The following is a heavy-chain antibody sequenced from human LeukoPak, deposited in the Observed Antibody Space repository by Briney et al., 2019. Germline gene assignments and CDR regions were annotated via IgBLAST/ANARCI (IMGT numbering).Heavy chain of an antibody. D-gene: IGHD2-8*01. V-gene: IGHV3-30*14. J-gene: IGHJ4*02. Sequence: GGSLRLSCAASGFTFSTYAMHWVRQAPGKGLEWVAVISYDGRQKYYADSVKGRFTISRDNSKNTLFLQMNSLRDEDTAVYYCTRVYLERLTAGYFDHWGQGTLVTVS. CDR2: ISYDGRQK. CDR3: TRVYLERLTAGYFDH. CDR1: GFTFSTYA.